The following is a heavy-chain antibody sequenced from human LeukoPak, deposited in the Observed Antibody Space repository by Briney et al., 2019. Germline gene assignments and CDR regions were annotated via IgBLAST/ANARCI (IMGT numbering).Heavy chain of an antibody. Sequence: GGSLRLSCAASGFTFDDYGMHWVRQAPGKGLEWVAVISYDGSNKYYADSVKGRFTISRDNSKNTLYLQMNSLRAEDTAVYYCAQEHYYDSSAYLDHWGQGTLVAVSS. CDR3: AQEHYYDSSAYLDH. CDR2: ISYDGSNK. J-gene: IGHJ4*02. CDR1: GFTFDDYG. V-gene: IGHV3-30*18. D-gene: IGHD3-22*01.